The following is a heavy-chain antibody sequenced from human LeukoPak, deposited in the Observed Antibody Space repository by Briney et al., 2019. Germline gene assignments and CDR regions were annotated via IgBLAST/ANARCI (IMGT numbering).Heavy chain of an antibody. CDR1: GFTFDDYA. CDR3: AKSGPTPSRYYYYYYYMDV. J-gene: IGHJ6*03. V-gene: IGHV3-9*01. Sequence: PGGSLRLSCAASGFTFDDYAMHWVRQAPGKGLEWVSGISWNSGSIGYADSVKGRFTISSDNAKNSLYLQMNSLRAEDTALYYCAKSGPTPSRYYYYYYYMDVWGKGTTVTVSS. D-gene: IGHD2-15*01. CDR2: ISWNSGSI.